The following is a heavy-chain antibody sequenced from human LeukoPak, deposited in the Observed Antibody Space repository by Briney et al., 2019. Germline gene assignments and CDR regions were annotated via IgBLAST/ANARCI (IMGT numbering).Heavy chain of an antibody. J-gene: IGHJ4*02. CDR1: GLAVSSNC. Sequence: GGSLRLSCAASGLAVSSNCMSWVRQAPGKGLEWVSFIYSGGNTYYADSVKGRFTVSRDNSKNSLYLQMNSLTAADTAVYYCAKDRSIGTYYTFDHWGQGTLVTVSS. D-gene: IGHD1-26*01. V-gene: IGHV3-53*01. CDR2: IYSGGNT. CDR3: AKDRSIGTYYTFDH.